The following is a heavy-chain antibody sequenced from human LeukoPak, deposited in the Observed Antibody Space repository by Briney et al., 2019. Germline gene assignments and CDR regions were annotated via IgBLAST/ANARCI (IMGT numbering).Heavy chain of an antibody. CDR1: GYTFTGYY. CDR3: ARDLQYYDFWSGYFPYYYYYMDV. Sequence: GASVKVSCKASGYTFTGYYMHWVRQAPGQGLEWMGWINPNSGGTNYAQKFQGRVTMTRDTSISTAYMELSRLRSDDTAVYYCARDLQYYDFWSGYFPYYYYYMDVWGKGTTVTVSS. D-gene: IGHD3-3*01. V-gene: IGHV1-2*02. CDR2: INPNSGGT. J-gene: IGHJ6*03.